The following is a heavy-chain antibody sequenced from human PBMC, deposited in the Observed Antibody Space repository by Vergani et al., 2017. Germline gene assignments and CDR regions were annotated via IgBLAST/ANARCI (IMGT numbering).Heavy chain of an antibody. CDR3: AGAPIGSTIFGVVIIRFAFDS. V-gene: IGHV4-31*11. D-gene: IGHD3-3*01. Sequence: QVQLQESGPGLVKPSQTLSLTCAVSGGSISSGGYYWSWIRQHPGKGLEWIGYIYHSGSTYYNPSRTSRVTISVDTSKNQFSLKLSSVTAADTAVYYCAGAPIGSTIFGVVIIRFAFDSWGQGTMVTFSS. CDR2: IYHSGST. CDR1: GGSISSGGYY. J-gene: IGHJ3*02.